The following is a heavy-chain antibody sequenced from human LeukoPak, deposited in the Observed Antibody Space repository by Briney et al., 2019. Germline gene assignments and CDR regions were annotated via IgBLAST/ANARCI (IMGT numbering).Heavy chain of an antibody. Sequence: GGSLRLSCAASGFSFGSYAMTWVRQAPGKGLEWVSTITDDGYNTYSADSVKGRITFSRDDSKNTLSLQLRSLSAEDTAVYYCAKDLSYTSGASDHWGQGTLVTVSS. CDR3: AKDLSYTSGASDH. CDR2: ITDDGYNT. CDR1: GFSFGSYA. V-gene: IGHV3-23*01. D-gene: IGHD6-19*01. J-gene: IGHJ4*02.